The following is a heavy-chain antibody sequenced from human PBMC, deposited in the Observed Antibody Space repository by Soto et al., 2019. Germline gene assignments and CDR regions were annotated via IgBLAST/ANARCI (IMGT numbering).Heavy chain of an antibody. CDR3: ASRIAARDYYYYGMDV. J-gene: IGHJ6*02. CDR2: ISSSSYI. V-gene: IGHV3-21*01. CDR1: GFTFSSYS. Sequence: GGSLRLSCAASGFTFSSYSMNWVRQAPGKGLEWVSSISSSSYIYYADSVKGRFTISRDNAKNSLYLQMNSLRAEDTAVYYCASRIAARDYYYYGMDVWGQGTTVTVSS. D-gene: IGHD6-6*01.